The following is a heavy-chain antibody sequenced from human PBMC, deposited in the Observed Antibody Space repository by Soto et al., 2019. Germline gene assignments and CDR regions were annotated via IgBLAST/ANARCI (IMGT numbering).Heavy chain of an antibody. Sequence: QVQLVESGGGVVQPGRSLRLSCAASGFTFSSYGMHWVRQAPGKGLEWVAVIWYDGSNKYYADSVKGRFTISRDNSKNTMYLQMNSLRAEDTAVYYCARDSRDGVAGTSDYWGQGTLVTVSS. J-gene: IGHJ4*02. V-gene: IGHV3-33*01. D-gene: IGHD6-19*01. CDR1: GFTFSSYG. CDR3: ARDSRDGVAGTSDY. CDR2: IWYDGSNK.